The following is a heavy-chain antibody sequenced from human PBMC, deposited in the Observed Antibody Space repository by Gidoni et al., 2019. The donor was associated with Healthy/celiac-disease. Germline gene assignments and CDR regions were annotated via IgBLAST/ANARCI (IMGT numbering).Heavy chain of an antibody. D-gene: IGHD2-15*01. CDR3: AKESIVVVVAATFGY. J-gene: IGHJ4*02. CDR1: GFTFSSYA. Sequence: EVQLVESGGGLVQTGGYLRLACAASGFTFSSYAMSWVRQAPGKGLEWVSAICGSVGSTYYADSVKGRFTISRDNSKNTLYLQMNSLRADDTAVYYCAKESIVVVVAATFGYWGQGTLVTVSS. CDR2: ICGSVGST. V-gene: IGHV3-23*04.